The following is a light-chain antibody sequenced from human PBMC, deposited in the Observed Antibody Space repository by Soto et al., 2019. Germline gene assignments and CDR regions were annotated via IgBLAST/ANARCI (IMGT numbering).Light chain of an antibody. V-gene: IGKV1-5*01. CDR3: QQYNSYRT. CDR1: QTISIW. J-gene: IGKJ1*01. Sequence: DIQMTQSPATRSASVCEGVRSTCRARQTISIWLAWYQQKPGTDPNLLIYDASILESGVPSRFSGSGSGTEFTLTISSLQPDDFATYYCQQYNSYRTFGQGTKVDIK. CDR2: DAS.